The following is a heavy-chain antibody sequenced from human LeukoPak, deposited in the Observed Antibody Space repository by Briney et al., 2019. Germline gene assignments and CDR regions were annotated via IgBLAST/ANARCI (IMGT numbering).Heavy chain of an antibody. V-gene: IGHV1-2*02. CDR1: GYTFTGYY. CDR2: IIPNSGGT. D-gene: IGHD3-10*01. J-gene: IGHJ4*02. CDR3: ARPRVYGSGSYYNGGPSHFFDY. Sequence: GASVKVSCKASGYTFTGYYMHWVRQAPGQGLEWMGWIIPNSGGTSYAQKFQGRVTMTRDTSISTAYMELSRLRSDDTAVYYCARPRVYGSGSYYNGGPSHFFDYWGQGTLVTVSS.